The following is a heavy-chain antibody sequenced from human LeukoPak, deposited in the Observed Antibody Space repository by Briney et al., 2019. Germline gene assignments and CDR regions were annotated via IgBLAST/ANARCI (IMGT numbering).Heavy chain of an antibody. CDR3: ARDRVNRADCGGDCYSAVFDH. Sequence: GGSLRLSCAASGFTFSSHAMHWVRQAPGKGLEWVAVISRDGRRIYYKDSAKGRFIISGDNSKNTQSLQMNRLRGENPAVSSCARDRVNRADCGGDCYSAVFDHWGQGILVTVSA. CDR1: GFTFSSHA. V-gene: IGHV3-30*04. CDR2: ISRDGRRI. J-gene: IGHJ5*02. D-gene: IGHD2-21*02.